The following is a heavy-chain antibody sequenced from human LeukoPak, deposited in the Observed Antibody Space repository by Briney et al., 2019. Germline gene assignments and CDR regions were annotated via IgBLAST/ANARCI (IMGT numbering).Heavy chain of an antibody. CDR2: INTDGSGT. D-gene: IGHD3-22*01. CDR3: AKDPISSYYDSSGYYYSYYFDY. Sequence: GGSLRLSCAASGFTFRNFWMYWVRQVPGKGLFWVSRINTDGSGTAYAEPVKGRFTISRDNSKNTLYLQMNSLRAEDTAVYYCAKDPISSYYDSSGYYYSYYFDYWGQGTLVTVSS. V-gene: IGHV3-74*01. CDR1: GFTFRNFW. J-gene: IGHJ4*02.